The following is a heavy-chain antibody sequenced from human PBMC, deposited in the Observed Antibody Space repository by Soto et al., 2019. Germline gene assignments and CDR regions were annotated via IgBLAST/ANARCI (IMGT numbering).Heavy chain of an antibody. CDR1: GDSISSSY. Sequence: QVQLQESGPGLVKPSETLSLTCTISGDSISSSYWNWIRQPPGKGLEWIGYMYYSGSTNYNPSLKSRVTIPVDTSRNQFSLKLTSVTAADTAVYYCASQDHSRSSSGWFDPWGQGTLVTVSS. CDR2: MYYSGST. CDR3: ASQDHSRSSSGWFDP. D-gene: IGHD6-6*01. V-gene: IGHV4-59*01. J-gene: IGHJ5*02.